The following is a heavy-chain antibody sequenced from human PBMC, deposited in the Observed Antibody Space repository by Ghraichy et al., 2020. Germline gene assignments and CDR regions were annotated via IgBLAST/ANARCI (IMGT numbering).Heavy chain of an antibody. J-gene: IGHJ4*02. CDR3: ARDVGQVEPHDY. V-gene: IGHV4-38-2*02. CDR2: IHHNGDT. CDR1: GYSIRSGYY. Sequence: SETLSLTCAVSGYSIRSGYYWGWIRQSPGKGLEWIGSIHHNGDTYYNPSLKSRVTISMDTSTNQFSLKLSSVTAADTATYYGARDVGQVEPHDYWGQGTLVTVSS. D-gene: IGHD1-14*01.